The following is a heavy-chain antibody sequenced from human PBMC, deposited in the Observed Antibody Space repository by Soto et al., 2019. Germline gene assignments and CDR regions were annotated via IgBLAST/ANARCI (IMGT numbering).Heavy chain of an antibody. CDR3: ARDTDGLHY. V-gene: IGHV1-3*01. CDR1: GYTFSSYA. CDR2: INAGNGNT. J-gene: IGHJ4*02. Sequence: ASVKVSCKASGYTFSSYAIHWVRQAPGQRLEWMGWINAGNGNTKYSQNFQGRVTITRDTSASIAYLDLSSLRSEDTTVYYCARDTDGLHYWGQGTLVTVSS.